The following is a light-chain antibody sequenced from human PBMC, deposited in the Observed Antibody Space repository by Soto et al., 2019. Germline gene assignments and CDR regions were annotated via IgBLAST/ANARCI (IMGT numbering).Light chain of an antibody. Sequence: QSVLTQPASVSGSPGQSITISCSGTSSDVGGYKYVSWYQQHPGKAPKLMIYEVNNRPSGVSNRFSGSKSGNTASLTISGLQAEDEADYYCSSYTSTTTLEVFGGGTQLTVL. CDR1: SSDVGGYKY. V-gene: IGLV2-14*01. CDR3: SSYTSTTTLEV. J-gene: IGLJ2*01. CDR2: EVN.